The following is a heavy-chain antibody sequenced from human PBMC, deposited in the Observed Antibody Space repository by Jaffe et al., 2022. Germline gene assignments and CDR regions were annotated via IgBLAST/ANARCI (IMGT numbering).Heavy chain of an antibody. CDR1: GGSISSGSYY. CDR3: ARENLEVYYYDSSGYYYFDY. V-gene: IGHV4-61*02. J-gene: IGHJ4*02. CDR2: IYTSGST. D-gene: IGHD3-22*01. Sequence: QVQLQESGPGLVKPSQTLSLTCTVSGGSISSGSYYWSWIRQPAGKGLEWIGRIYTSGSTNYNPSLKSRVTISVDTSKNQFSLKLSSVTAADTAVYYCARENLEVYYYDSSGYYYFDYWGQGTLVTVSS.